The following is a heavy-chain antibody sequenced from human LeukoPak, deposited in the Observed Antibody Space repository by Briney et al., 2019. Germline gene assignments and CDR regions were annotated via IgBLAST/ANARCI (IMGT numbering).Heavy chain of an antibody. J-gene: IGHJ4*02. CDR1: EFTFTSYD. D-gene: IGHD2-2*01. Sequence: GSSVKVSCKASEFTFTSYDINWVRQATGQGLEWMGWMNPNSGNTGYAQKFQGRVTMTRNTSISTAYMELSSLRSEDTAVYYCARDGPIVVVPAASNFDYWGQGTLVTVSS. CDR2: MNPNSGNT. V-gene: IGHV1-8*01. CDR3: ARDGPIVVVPAASNFDY.